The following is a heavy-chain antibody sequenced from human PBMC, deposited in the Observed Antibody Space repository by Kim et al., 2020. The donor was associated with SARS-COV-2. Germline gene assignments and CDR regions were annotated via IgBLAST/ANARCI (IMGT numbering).Heavy chain of an antibody. CDR2: ISSSSSYI. J-gene: IGHJ4*02. CDR3: AREPGWRDPGYCSGGSCYSNY. D-gene: IGHD2-15*01. Sequence: GGSLRLSCAASGFTFSSYSMNWVRQAPGKGLEWVSSISSSSSYIYYADSVKGRFTISRDNAKNSLYLQMNSLRAEDTAVYYCAREPGWRDPGYCSGGSCYSNYWGQGTLVTVSS. CDR1: GFTFSSYS. V-gene: IGHV3-21*01.